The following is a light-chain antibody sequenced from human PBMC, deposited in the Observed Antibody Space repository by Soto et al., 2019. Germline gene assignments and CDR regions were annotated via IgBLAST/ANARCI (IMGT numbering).Light chain of an antibody. Sequence: QSVLTQPPSVSGVPGQRVTISYTGSSSNIGAGYDVHWYQQLPGRAPKLLIYGNTNRPSGVPDRFSGSKSGTSASLAITGLQAEDEADYYCLSFDSSLSVVFGGGTQLTVL. V-gene: IGLV1-40*01. J-gene: IGLJ2*01. CDR2: GNT. CDR1: SSNIGAGYD. CDR3: LSFDSSLSVV.